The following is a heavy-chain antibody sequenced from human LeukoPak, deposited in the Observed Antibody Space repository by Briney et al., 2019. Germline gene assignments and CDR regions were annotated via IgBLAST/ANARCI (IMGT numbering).Heavy chain of an antibody. CDR1: GCTFTSYG. D-gene: IGHD6-19*01. CDR3: ASVQWPGAFDI. J-gene: IGHJ3*02. CDR2: ISAYNGNT. Sequence: ASVKVSCKASGCTFTSYGISWVRQAPGQGPEWMGWISAYNGNTNYAQKLQGRVTMTTDTSTSTAYMELRSLRSDDTAVYYCASVQWPGAFDIWGQGTMVTVSS. V-gene: IGHV1-18*01.